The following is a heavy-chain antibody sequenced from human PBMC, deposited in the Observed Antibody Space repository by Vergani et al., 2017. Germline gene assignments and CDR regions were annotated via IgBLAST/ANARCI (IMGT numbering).Heavy chain of an antibody. CDR1: DSSIMTNPY. V-gene: IGHV4-38-2*01. Sequence: QVQLQESGPGLVKPSETLTLTCDVSDSSIMTNPYWGWFRQSPGKGLEWFGCIHHSGDTHYNSYLKSRVSISIVSSSKLSLSLTSVTAADTAIYYCASNRGSGGFFPSSYFYGRDVWGHGTTVTVSS. D-gene: IGHD3-10*01. J-gene: IGHJ6*02. CDR3: ASNRGSGGFFPSSYFYGRDV. CDR2: IHHSGDT.